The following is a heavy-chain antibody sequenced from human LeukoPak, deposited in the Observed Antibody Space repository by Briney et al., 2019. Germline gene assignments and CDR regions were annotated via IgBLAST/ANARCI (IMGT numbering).Heavy chain of an antibody. V-gene: IGHV3-23*01. CDR3: AKGIAVAGYYFDY. J-gene: IGHJ4*02. CDR2: ISGSGGGA. Sequence: GGSLRLSCAASGFTFSSYAMSWVRQAPGKGLEWVSAISGSGGGAYYADSVKGRFTISRDNSKNTLYLQMNSLRAEDTAVYYCAKGIAVAGYYFDYWGQGTLVTVSS. D-gene: IGHD6-19*01. CDR1: GFTFSSYA.